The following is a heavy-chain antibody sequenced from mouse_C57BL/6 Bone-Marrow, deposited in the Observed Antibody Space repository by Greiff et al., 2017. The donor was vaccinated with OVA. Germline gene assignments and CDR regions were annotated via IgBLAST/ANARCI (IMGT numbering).Heavy chain of an antibody. CDR2: SRNKANDYTT. J-gene: IGHJ1*03. CDR3: ARDNWDWYFDV. CDR1: GFTFSDFY. D-gene: IGHD4-1*01. Sequence: EVQVVESGGGLVQSGRSLRLSCATSGFTFSDFYMEWVRQAPGKGLEWIAASRNKANDYTTEYSASVKGRFIVSRDTSQSILYLQMNALRAEDTAIYYCARDNWDWYFDVWGTGTTVTGSS. V-gene: IGHV7-1*01.